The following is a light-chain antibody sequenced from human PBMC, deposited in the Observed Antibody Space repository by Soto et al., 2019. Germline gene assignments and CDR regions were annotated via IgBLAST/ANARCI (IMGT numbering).Light chain of an antibody. CDR3: GTWDSSLSAYV. CDR1: SSNIGNTY. J-gene: IGLJ1*01. V-gene: IGLV1-51*01. CDR2: DNN. Sequence: QSVLTQPPSVSAAPGQKVTISCSGRSSNIGNTYVSWYQQPPGTAPKLLIYDNNKRPSGIPDRFSGSKSRTSATLGITGLQTGDEADYYCGTWDSSLSAYVFGTGTKVTVL.